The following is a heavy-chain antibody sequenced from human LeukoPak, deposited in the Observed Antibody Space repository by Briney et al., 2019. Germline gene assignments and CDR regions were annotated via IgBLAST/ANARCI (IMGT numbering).Heavy chain of an antibody. CDR3: ARAFARSPPRY. Sequence: PGGSLRLSSAASGFTVSSNYMSWVRQAPGKGLEWVSVIYSGGSTYYADSVKGRFTISRDNSKNTLYLQMNSLRAEDTAVYYCARAFARSPPRYWGQGTLVTVSS. CDR2: IYSGGST. V-gene: IGHV3-53*01. CDR1: GFTVSSNY. J-gene: IGHJ4*02.